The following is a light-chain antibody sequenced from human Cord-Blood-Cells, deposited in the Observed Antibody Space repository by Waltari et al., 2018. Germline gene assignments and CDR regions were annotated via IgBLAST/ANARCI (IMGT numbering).Light chain of an antibody. Sequence: QSALTQPASGSGSPGQSITISCTATSSDVGSYNLVSCYQQHPGKAPKLMIYEGSKRPSGVSNRFSGSKSGNTASLTISGRQAEDEADYYCCSYAGSWVFGGGTKLTVL. CDR3: CSYAGSWV. J-gene: IGLJ3*02. CDR1: SSDVGSYNL. V-gene: IGLV2-23*01. CDR2: EGS.